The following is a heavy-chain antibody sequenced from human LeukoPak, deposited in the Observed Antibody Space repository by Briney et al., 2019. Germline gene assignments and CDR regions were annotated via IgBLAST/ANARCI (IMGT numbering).Heavy chain of an antibody. Sequence: SQTLSLTCAISGDSVSSNSAAWNWIRQSPSRGLEWLGRTYYRSKWYNDYAVSVKSRITINPDTSKNQFSLKLSSVTAADTAVYYCASGADDYGDYRFDYWGQGTLVTVSS. CDR1: GDSVSSNSAA. J-gene: IGHJ4*02. V-gene: IGHV6-1*01. D-gene: IGHD4-17*01. CDR2: TYYRSKWYN. CDR3: ASGADDYGDYRFDY.